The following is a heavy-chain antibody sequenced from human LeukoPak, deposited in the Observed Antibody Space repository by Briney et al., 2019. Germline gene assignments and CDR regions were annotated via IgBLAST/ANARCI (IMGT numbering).Heavy chain of an antibody. Sequence: GGSLRLSCAASGLTFSRSAMSWVRQAPGKGLEWLSLISGSGNITNYADSVKGRFTISRDNSKNTLYLQMNSLRAEDTAVYYCARVLVLVSDNRYSFDYWGQGTLVTVSS. D-gene: IGHD2-15*01. CDR3: ARVLVLVSDNRYSFDY. V-gene: IGHV3-23*01. J-gene: IGHJ4*02. CDR1: GLTFSRSA. CDR2: ISGSGNIT.